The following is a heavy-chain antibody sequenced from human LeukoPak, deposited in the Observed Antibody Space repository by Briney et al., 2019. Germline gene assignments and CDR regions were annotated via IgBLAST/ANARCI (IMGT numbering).Heavy chain of an antibody. CDR3: ARVQDIRAFHI. J-gene: IGHJ3*02. CDR1: GYTFTGYF. V-gene: IGHV1-2*02. CDR2: INPDTGGT. D-gene: IGHD2-15*01. Sequence: ASVKVSCKASGYTFTGYFMHWVRQAPGQGLEWMGWINPDTGGTNYAQKFQGRVTMTRDTSISTAYMELSRLRSDDTAVYYCARVQDIRAFHIWGQGTMVTVSS.